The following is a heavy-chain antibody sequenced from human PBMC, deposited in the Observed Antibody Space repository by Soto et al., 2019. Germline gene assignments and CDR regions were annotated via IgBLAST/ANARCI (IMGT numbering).Heavy chain of an antibody. D-gene: IGHD2-15*01. CDR2: INAGNGNT. J-gene: IGHJ4*02. Sequence: QVQLVQSGAEVKKPGASVKVSCKASGYTFTSYAMHWVRQAPGQRLEWMGWINAGNGNTKYSQKFQGRVTITRATSASTAYMELSRLRSEDTAVYYCARVPGYCSGGSCYGWLDYWGQGTLVTVSS. CDR1: GYTFTSYA. CDR3: ARVPGYCSGGSCYGWLDY. V-gene: IGHV1-3*01.